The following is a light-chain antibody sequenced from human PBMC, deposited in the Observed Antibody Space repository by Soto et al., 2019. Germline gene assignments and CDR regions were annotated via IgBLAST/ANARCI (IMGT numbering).Light chain of an antibody. CDR2: KAS. V-gene: IGKV1-5*03. Sequence: DSQVTQSPSTLSASIGDRVIITCRASQSISSWLAWYQQKPGKAPNLLIYKASSLEGGVPSRFSGSGSGTEFTLTISSLQPDDFATYYCQQYNSYWTFGQGTKVDIK. CDR3: QQYNSYWT. CDR1: QSISSW. J-gene: IGKJ1*01.